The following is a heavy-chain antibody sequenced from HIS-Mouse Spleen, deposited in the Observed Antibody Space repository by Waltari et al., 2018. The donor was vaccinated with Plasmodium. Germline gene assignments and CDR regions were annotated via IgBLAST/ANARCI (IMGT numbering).Heavy chain of an antibody. J-gene: IGHJ3*02. CDR1: GGSISSYY. Sequence: QVQLQESGPGLVKPSETLSLTCTVSGGSISSYYWSWIRQPPGKGLEWIGYIYYRGSTNYNPPLKSRFTISVDTSKNQFSLKLSSVTAADTAVYYCARDGYSSSWYPFDIWGQGTMVTVSS. V-gene: IGHV4-59*01. D-gene: IGHD6-13*01. CDR3: ARDGYSSSWYPFDI. CDR2: IYYRGST.